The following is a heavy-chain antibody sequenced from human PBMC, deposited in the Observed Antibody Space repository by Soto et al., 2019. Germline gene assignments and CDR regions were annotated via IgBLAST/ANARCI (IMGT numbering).Heavy chain of an antibody. CDR2: INSDGSST. D-gene: IGHD2-8*01. J-gene: IGHJ4*02. V-gene: IGHV3-74*01. CDR3: ARAQDTSMLYTFDH. CDR1: GFTFSSYW. Sequence: EVQLVESGGGLVQPGGSLRLSCAASGFTFSSYWMHWVRQAPGKGLVWVSRINSDGSSTSYADSVKGRFTISRDNAKNTLCLQINILRAEDTAVYYCARAQDTSMLYTFDHWGQGTLVTVSS.